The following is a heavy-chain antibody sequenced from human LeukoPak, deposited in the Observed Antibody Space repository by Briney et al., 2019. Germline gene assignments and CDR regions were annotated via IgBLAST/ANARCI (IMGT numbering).Heavy chain of an antibody. CDR1: GASVTTSY. D-gene: IGHD3-10*01. J-gene: IGHJ5*02. Sequence: SSETLSLTCTVSGASVTTSYWSWLRQPPGKAPEWIGYIYYSGSPIYSPSLNSRVTISLDTSKNQFSLKLSSVTAADTAVYYCAREGYGSRSRDNWLDPWGQGTLVTVSP. V-gene: IGHV4-59*02. CDR3: AREGYGSRSRDNWLDP. CDR2: IYYSGSP.